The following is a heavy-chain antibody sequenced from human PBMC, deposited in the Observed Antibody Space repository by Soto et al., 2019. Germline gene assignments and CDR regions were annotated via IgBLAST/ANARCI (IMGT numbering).Heavy chain of an antibody. D-gene: IGHD6-19*01. CDR3: ARDRAPYSSGRWCMDV. J-gene: IGHJ6*02. CDR1: GFTFSSYG. V-gene: IGHV3-33*01. Sequence: QVQLVESGGGVVQPGRSLRLSCAASGFTFSSYGMHWVRQAPDKGLEWVAVIWYDGSNKYYADSVKGRFTISRDNSKNTLYLQMNSLRAEDTAVYYCARDRAPYSSGRWCMDVWGQGTTVTVSS. CDR2: IWYDGSNK.